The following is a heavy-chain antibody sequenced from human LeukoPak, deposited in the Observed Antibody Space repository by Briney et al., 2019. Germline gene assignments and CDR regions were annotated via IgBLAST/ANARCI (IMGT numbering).Heavy chain of an antibody. CDR2: IIPIFGTA. Sequence: SVKVSCKASGGTFSSYAISWVRQAPGQGLEWMGGIIPIFGTANYAQKFQGRVTMTRNTSISTAYMELSSLRSEDTAVYYCARGPGYCSSTSCYKAPGMDVWGQGTTVTVSS. V-gene: IGHV1-69*05. D-gene: IGHD2-2*02. CDR3: ARGPGYCSSTSCYKAPGMDV. CDR1: GGTFSSYA. J-gene: IGHJ6*02.